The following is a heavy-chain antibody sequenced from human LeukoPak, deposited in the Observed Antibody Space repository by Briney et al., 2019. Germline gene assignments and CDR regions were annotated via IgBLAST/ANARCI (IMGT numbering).Heavy chain of an antibody. D-gene: IGHD3-10*01. CDR2: INPSGGST. J-gene: IGHJ4*02. CDR3: ARGGVTMVRGVIYYFDY. Sequence: EASVKVPCKASGYTFTSYYMHWVRQAPGQGLEWMGIINPSGGSTSYAQKFQGRVTMTRDMSTSTVYMELSSLRSEDTAVYYCARGGVTMVRGVIYYFDYWGQGTLVTVSS. CDR1: GYTFTSYY. V-gene: IGHV1-46*01.